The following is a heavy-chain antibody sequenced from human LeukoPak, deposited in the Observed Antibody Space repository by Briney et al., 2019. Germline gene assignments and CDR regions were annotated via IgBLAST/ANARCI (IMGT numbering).Heavy chain of an antibody. V-gene: IGHV1-2*02. CDR3: ARAYSSGWWGFDY. J-gene: IGHJ4*02. CDR2: INPNSGGT. D-gene: IGHD6-19*01. CDR1: GYTFTDYY. Sequence: ASVKVSCKASGYTFTDYYMHWVRQAPGQGLEWMGWINPNSGGTNYAQKFQGRVTMTRDTSISTAYMELSRLRSDDTAVYYCARAYSSGWWGFDYWGQGTLVTVSS.